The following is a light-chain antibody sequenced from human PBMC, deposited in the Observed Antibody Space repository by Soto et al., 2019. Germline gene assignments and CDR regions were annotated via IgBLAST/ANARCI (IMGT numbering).Light chain of an antibody. CDR2: NTN. CDR1: SGSVSTSYY. V-gene: IGLV8-61*01. CDR3: MLYLGGIWV. J-gene: IGLJ3*02. Sequence: QTVVTQEPAFSVSPGRTVTLTCGLSSGSVSTSYYPSWYQQTPGQAPRTLIYNTNTRSSGVPDRFSGSILGNKAALTITGAQADDESDYYCMLYLGGIWVFGGGTKLTVL.